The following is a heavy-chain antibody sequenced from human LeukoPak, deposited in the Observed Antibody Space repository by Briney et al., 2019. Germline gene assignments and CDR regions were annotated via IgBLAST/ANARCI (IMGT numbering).Heavy chain of an antibody. CDR3: ARYSFGFDLSCFYYMDV. J-gene: IGHJ6*03. V-gene: IGHV3-53*01. Sequence: ANSVKGRFTISRDNSKNTLHLQMNSLRVEDTAVYYCARYSFGFDLSCFYYMDVWGKGTTVTISS. D-gene: IGHD5-18*01.